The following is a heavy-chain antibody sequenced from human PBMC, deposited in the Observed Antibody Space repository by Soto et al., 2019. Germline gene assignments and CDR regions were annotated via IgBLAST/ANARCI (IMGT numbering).Heavy chain of an antibody. D-gene: IGHD2-2*01. CDR3: ARSQGSSTSLEIYYYYYYGMDV. CDR2: IIPISGTA. CDR1: GGTFSSYA. J-gene: IGHJ6*02. Sequence: QVQLVQSGAEVKKPGSSVKVSCKASGGTFSSYAISWVRQAPGQGLEWMGGIIPISGTANYAQKFQGRVXXXXXXXXXXXXXXXXXXXXXXXXXYYCARSQGSSTSLEIYYYYYYGMDVWGQGTTXTVS. V-gene: IGHV1-69*01.